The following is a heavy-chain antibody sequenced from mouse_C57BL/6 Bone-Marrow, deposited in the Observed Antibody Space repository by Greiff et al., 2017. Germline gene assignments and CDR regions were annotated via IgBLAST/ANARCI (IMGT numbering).Heavy chain of an antibody. J-gene: IGHJ4*01. CDR3: AIDPSLLLRPLVDY. CDR2: IHPSDSDT. V-gene: IGHV1-74*01. CDR1: GYTFTSYW. Sequence: QVQLKQPGAELVKPGASVKVSCKASGYTFTSYWMHWVKQRPGQGLEWIGRIHPSDSDTNYNQKFKGKATLTVDKSSSTAYMQLSSLTSEDSAVYYCAIDPSLLLRPLVDYWGQGTSVTVSS. D-gene: IGHD1-1*01.